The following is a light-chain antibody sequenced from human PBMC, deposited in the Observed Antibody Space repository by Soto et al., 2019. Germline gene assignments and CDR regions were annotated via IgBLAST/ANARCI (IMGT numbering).Light chain of an antibody. Sequence: EIVLTQSPATLSLSPGERATLSCRASQSVSSYLAWYQQKPGQAPRLLIYDASNGATGIPARFSGSGSGTDFTLTISSLEPEDFAVYYCQKHSNSLITFGQGTRLEIK. CDR3: QKHSNSLIT. V-gene: IGKV3-11*01. J-gene: IGKJ5*01. CDR1: QSVSSY. CDR2: DAS.